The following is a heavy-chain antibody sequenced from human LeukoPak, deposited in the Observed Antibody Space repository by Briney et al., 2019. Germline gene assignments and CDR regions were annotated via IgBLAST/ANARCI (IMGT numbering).Heavy chain of an antibody. D-gene: IGHD6-19*01. J-gene: IGHJ4*02. V-gene: IGHV3-15*01. CDR2: IKTKTSGGTP. CDR1: GFIFKNAW. CDR3: ATYSSGWKFEH. Sequence: GGSLRLSCAASGFIFKNAWMTWVRQAPGKWLEWVGRIKTKTSGGTPDYAAPARGRFIISRDDSNSTLHLQMDNLNTEDAGVYYCATYSSGWKFEHWGQGTLVSISS.